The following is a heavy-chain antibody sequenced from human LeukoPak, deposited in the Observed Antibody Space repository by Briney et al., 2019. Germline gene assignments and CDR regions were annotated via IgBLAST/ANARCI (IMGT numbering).Heavy chain of an antibody. J-gene: IGHJ4*02. Sequence: KPSETLSLTCTVSGGSISSYYWSWIRQPPGKGLEWIGYIYYSGSTNYNPSLKSRVTISVDTSKNQFSLKLSSVTAADTAVYYCARNYGGNPPLFDYWGQGTLVTVSS. V-gene: IGHV4-59*01. D-gene: IGHD4-23*01. CDR1: GGSISSYY. CDR3: ARNYGGNPPLFDY. CDR2: IYYSGST.